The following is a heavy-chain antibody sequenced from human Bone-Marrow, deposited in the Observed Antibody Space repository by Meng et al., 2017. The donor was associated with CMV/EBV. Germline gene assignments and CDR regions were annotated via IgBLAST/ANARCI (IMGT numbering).Heavy chain of an antibody. J-gene: IGHJ6*02. CDR2: INHSEST. CDR3: ARGRRRFLEWLANYGMDV. D-gene: IGHD3-3*01. CDR1: GGSFSGYY. V-gene: IGHV4-34*01. Sequence: SETLSLTCAVYGGSFSGYYWTWIRQPPGKGLEWIGEINHSESTSYNPSLKSRVTISVDTSKNQFSLKLSSVTAADTAVYYCARGRRRFLEWLANYGMDVWGQGTTVTVSS.